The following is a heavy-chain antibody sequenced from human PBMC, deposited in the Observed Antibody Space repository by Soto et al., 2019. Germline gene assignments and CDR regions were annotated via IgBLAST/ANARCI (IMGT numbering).Heavy chain of an antibody. CDR2: IYSGGST. CDR3: ARVGAAAGPDDP. Sequence: GGSLRLSFAASGFTVSSNYMSWVRQAPGKGLEWVSVIYSGGSTYYADSVKGRFTISRDNSKNTLYLQMNSLRAEDTAVYYCARVGAAAGPDDPWGQGTLVTVSS. D-gene: IGHD6-13*01. J-gene: IGHJ5*02. V-gene: IGHV3-53*01. CDR1: GFTVSSNY.